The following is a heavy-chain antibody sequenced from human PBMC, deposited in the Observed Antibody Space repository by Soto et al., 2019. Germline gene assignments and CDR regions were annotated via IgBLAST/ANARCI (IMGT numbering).Heavy chain of an antibody. D-gene: IGHD4-17*01. CDR3: ARGSYSRDYGEPIDY. Sequence: SETLSLTCAAYGMSFSGYYWSLIRQPPGKGLEWIGEINHSGSTNYNPSLKSRVTISVDTCKNQFSLKLSSVTAADTAVYYCARGSYSRDYGEPIDYWGQGTLVTVSS. CDR1: GMSFSGYY. V-gene: IGHV4-34*01. CDR2: INHSGST. J-gene: IGHJ4*02.